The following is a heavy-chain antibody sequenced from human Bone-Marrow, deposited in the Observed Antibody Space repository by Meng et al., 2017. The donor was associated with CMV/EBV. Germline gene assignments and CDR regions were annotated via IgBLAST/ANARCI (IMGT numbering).Heavy chain of an antibody. J-gene: IGHJ5*02. CDR2: IYYSGST. Sequence: GSLRLSCTVSGGSISSSSYYWGWIRQPPGKGLEWIGSIYYSGSTYYNPSLKSRVTISVDTSKNQFSLKLSSVTAADTAVYYCARAKGYCSSTSCHGNWFDPWGQGTLVTFYS. D-gene: IGHD2-2*01. CDR3: ARAKGYCSSTSCHGNWFDP. V-gene: IGHV4-39*07. CDR1: GGSISSSSYY.